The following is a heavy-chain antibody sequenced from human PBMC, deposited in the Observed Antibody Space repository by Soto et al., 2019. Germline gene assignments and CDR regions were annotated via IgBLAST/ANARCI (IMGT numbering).Heavy chain of an antibody. CDR3: ARGPRVVPAADYYYYGMDV. Sequence: ASVKVSCKAAGGAFNNYPITWVRQAPGQGLEWMGGSIPIFGTANYAQKFQGRVTITADESTSTAYMELSSLRSVDTAVYYCARGPRVVPAADYYYYGMDVWGQGTTVTVSS. J-gene: IGHJ6*02. V-gene: IGHV1-69*13. CDR2: SIPIFGTA. CDR1: GGAFNNYP. D-gene: IGHD2-2*01.